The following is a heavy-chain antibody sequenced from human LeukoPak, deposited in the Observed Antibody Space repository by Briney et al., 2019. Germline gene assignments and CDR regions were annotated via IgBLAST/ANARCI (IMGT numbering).Heavy chain of an antibody. D-gene: IGHD2-2*01. CDR1: GYTFTSYG. Sequence: ASVKVSCKASGYTFTSYGINWVRQAPGQGLEWMGWISAYNGNTNYEQKLQGRVTMTTDTSTSTAYMELRSLRSDDTAVYYCARDRGYCSSTTCYDPVDIWGQGTKVTVSS. J-gene: IGHJ3*02. CDR2: ISAYNGNT. CDR3: ARDRGYCSSTTCYDPVDI. V-gene: IGHV1-18*01.